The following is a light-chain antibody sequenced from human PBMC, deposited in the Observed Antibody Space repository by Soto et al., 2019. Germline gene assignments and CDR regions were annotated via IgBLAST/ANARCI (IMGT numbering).Light chain of an antibody. CDR1: SNDIGANNY. Sequence: QSGLTQPASVSGSPGQSITISCTGTSNDIGANNYVSWYQHHPGKAPKILIYEAANRPSGVSHRFSASKSGNTASLTISGLQAEDEADYFCTSYTSTTTLVFGGGTKLTVL. J-gene: IGLJ2*01. CDR3: TSYTSTTTLV. V-gene: IGLV2-14*01. CDR2: EAA.